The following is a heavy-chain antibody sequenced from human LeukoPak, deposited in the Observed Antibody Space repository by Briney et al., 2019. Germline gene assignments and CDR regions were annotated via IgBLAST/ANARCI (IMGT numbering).Heavy chain of an antibody. D-gene: IGHD5-18*01. CDR2: IKSKTDGATA. V-gene: IGHV3-15*07. J-gene: IGHJ2*01. Sequence: GGSLRLSCAASSFTFSNAWMNWVRQAPGKGLEWVGRIKSKTDGATAEYAAPVKGRFTISRDDSKNTLYLQVNSLKTEDTAMYYCIRDGGYRFALYWFFDLWGRGTLVTVSS. CDR1: SFTFSNAW. CDR3: IRDGGYRFALYWFFDL.